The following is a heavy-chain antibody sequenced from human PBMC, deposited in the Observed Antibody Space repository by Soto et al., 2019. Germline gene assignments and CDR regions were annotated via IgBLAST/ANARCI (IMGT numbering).Heavy chain of an antibody. CDR2: IIPTFGTA. D-gene: IGHD3-22*01. V-gene: IGHV1-69*06. J-gene: IGHJ4*02. Sequence: QVQLVQSGAEVKKPGSSVKVSCKASGGTFSSYAISWVRQAPGQGLEWMGGIIPTFGTANYAQKFQGRVTITADKSTSKAYMGVSSLRSEETGVYYCARGKSSGYPNDYFDYWGQGTLVTVSS. CDR1: GGTFSSYA. CDR3: ARGKSSGYPNDYFDY.